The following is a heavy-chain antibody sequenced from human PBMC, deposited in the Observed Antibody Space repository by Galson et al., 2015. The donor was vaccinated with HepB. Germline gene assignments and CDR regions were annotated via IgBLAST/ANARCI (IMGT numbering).Heavy chain of an antibody. V-gene: IGHV3-7*01. CDR2: IKQDGSEK. D-gene: IGHD3-22*01. CDR3: ARVKYYYDISGYYLGFAY. Sequence: SLRLSCAAYGFTFSNYWMSWVRQAPGKGLEWVANIKQDGSEKYYVDSVRGRFTISRDNAENSLYLQINSLRAEDTAMYYCARVKYYYDISGYYLGFAYWGQGSLVTVSS. CDR1: GFTFSNYW. J-gene: IGHJ4*02.